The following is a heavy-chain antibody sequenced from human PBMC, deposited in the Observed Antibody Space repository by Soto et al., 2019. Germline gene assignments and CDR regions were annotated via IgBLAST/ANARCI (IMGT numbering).Heavy chain of an antibody. Sequence: GGSLRLSCAASGFTFSSYSMNWVRQAPGKGLEWVSYISSSSSTIYYADSVKGRFTISRDNAKNSLYLQMNSLRDEDTAVYYCARDCITMIGGWCFAFDIWGQGTMVTV. CDR2: ISSSSSTI. J-gene: IGHJ3*02. D-gene: IGHD3-22*01. V-gene: IGHV3-48*02. CDR3: ARDCITMIGGWCFAFDI. CDR1: GFTFSSYS.